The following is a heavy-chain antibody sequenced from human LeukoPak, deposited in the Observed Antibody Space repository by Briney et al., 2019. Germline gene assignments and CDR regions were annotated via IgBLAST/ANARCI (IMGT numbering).Heavy chain of an antibody. CDR2: INHSGST. V-gene: IGHV4-34*01. CDR3: ARSANWFDP. CDR1: GGSFSGYY. J-gene: IGHJ5*02. Sequence: SETLSLTCAVYGGSFSGYYWSWIRQPPGKGLEWIGEINHSGSTNYNPSLKSRVTISVDTSKNQFSLKLSSVTAADTAVYYCARSANWFDPWGQGTLVTVSS. D-gene: IGHD6-25*01.